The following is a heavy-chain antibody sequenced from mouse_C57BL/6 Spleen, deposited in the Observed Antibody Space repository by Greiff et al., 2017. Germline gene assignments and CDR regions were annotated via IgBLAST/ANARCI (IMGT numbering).Heavy chain of an antibody. V-gene: IGHV14-3*01. J-gene: IGHJ1*03. D-gene: IGHD2-2*01. CDR1: GFNIKNTY. CDR2: IDPANGNT. Sequence: EVMLVESVAELVRPGASVKLSCTASGFNIKNTYMHWVKQRPEQGLEWIGRIDPANGNTKYAPKFQGKATITADTSSNTAYLQLSSLTSEDTAIYYCAREDGYDGWYFDVWGTGTTVTVSS. CDR3: AREDGYDGWYFDV.